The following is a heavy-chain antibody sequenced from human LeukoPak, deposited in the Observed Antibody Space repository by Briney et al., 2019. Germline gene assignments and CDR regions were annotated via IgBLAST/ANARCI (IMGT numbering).Heavy chain of an antibody. J-gene: IGHJ6*02. D-gene: IGHD2-2*01. CDR1: GYTFTSHD. CDR2: MNPNSGNT. V-gene: IGHV1-8*01. Sequence: GASVKVSCKASGYTFTSHDINWVRQATGQGLEWMGWMNPNSGNTGYAQKFQDRVTMTRNTSISTAYMELSSLESEDTAVYYCARARSGYCSSTSCHGAYYYGMDVWGQGTTVTVSS. CDR3: ARARSGYCSSTSCHGAYYYGMDV.